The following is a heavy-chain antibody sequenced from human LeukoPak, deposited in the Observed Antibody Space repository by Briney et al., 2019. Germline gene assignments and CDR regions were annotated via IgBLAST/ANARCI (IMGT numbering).Heavy chain of an antibody. J-gene: IGHJ4*02. D-gene: IGHD6-13*01. CDR2: INHSGST. CDR1: GGSFSGYY. CDR3: ARRPLYSRPFDY. V-gene: IGHV4-34*01. Sequence: SETLSLTCAVYGGSFSGYYWSWIRQPPGKGLEWIGEINHSGSTNYNPSLKSRVTISVDTSKNQFSLKLSSVTAADTAVYYCARRPLYSRPFDYWGQGTLATVSS.